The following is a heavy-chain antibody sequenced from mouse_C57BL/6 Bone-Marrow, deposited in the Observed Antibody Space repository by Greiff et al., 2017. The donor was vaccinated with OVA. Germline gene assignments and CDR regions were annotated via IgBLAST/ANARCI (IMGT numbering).Heavy chain of an antibody. CDR2: ISSGSRTI. V-gene: IGHV5-17*01. D-gene: IGHD1-1*01. Sequence: DVMLVESGGGLVKPGGSLKLSCAASGFTFSDYGMHWVRQAPEKGLEWVAYISSGSRTIYYADTVKGRFTISRDNAKNTLFLQMTSLRSEDTAMYYCARYYYGSPWFAYWGQGTLVTVSA. CDR3: ARYYYGSPWFAY. CDR1: GFTFSDYG. J-gene: IGHJ3*01.